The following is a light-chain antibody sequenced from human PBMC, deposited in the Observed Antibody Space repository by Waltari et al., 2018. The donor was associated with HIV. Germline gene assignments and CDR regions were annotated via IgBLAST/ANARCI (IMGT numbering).Light chain of an antibody. CDR3: GVWDSTLKQWL. Sequence: QPVLTQPPSASGTPGQTATIYCSGRTSNVETQWVYWYQQLPGTAPKLLIYRNYRRPSGVPDRFSSSKAGASASLIISGLRSEDEADYSCGVWDSTLKQWLFGGGTKLTVL. CDR2: RNY. V-gene: IGLV1-47*01. CDR1: TSNVETQW. J-gene: IGLJ3*02.